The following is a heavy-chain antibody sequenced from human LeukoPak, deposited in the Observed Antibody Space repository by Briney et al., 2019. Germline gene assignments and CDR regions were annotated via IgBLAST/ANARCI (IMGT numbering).Heavy chain of an antibody. CDR3: ARSPTYYGSGSYYYDY. CDR1: GYTFTGYY. D-gene: IGHD3-10*01. CDR2: INPNSGGT. Sequence: ASVKVSCKASGYTFTGYYMHWVRQAPGQGLEWMGRINPNSGGTNYAQKFQGRVTMTRDTSISTAYMELSRLRSDDTAVYYCARSPTYYGSGSYYYDYWGQGTLVTVSS. J-gene: IGHJ4*02. V-gene: IGHV1-2*06.